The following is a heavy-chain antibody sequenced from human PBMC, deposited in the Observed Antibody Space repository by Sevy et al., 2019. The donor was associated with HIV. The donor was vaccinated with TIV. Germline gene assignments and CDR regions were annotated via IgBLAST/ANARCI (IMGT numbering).Heavy chain of an antibody. CDR2: INHSGST. CDR3: ARVSSGSYCDY. V-gene: IGHV4-34*01. CDR1: GGSFSGYY. D-gene: IGHD3-10*01. Sequence: SETLSLTCAVYGGSFSGYYWSWIRQPPGKGLEWIGEINHSGSTNYNPSLKSRVTISVDTSKNQFSLKLSSVNAADTAVYYCARVSSGSYCDYWGQGTLVTVSS. J-gene: IGHJ4*02.